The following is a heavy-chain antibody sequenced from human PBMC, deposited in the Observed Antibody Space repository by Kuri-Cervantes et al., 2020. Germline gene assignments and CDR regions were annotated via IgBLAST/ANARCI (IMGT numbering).Heavy chain of an antibody. D-gene: IGHD3-10*01. CDR3: ARDLNSSFGLLWFGEFNYYYYYGMDV. J-gene: IGHJ6*02. CDR1: GYTFTSYD. V-gene: IGHV1-8*01. Sequence: ASVKVSCKASGYTFTSYDINWVRQATGQGLEWMGWMNPNSGNTGYAQKFQGRVTMTRNTSISTAYMELSSLRSEDTAVYYCARDLNSSFGLLWFGEFNYYYYYGMDVWGQGTTVTVSS. CDR2: MNPNSGNT.